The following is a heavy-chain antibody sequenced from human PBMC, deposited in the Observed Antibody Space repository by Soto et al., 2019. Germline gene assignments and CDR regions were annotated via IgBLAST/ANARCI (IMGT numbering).Heavy chain of an antibody. V-gene: IGHV1-2*02. D-gene: IGHD3-10*01. CDR1: GYTFTAYY. CDR2: INPNGGGT. J-gene: IGHJ4*02. Sequence: ASVKVSCKASGYTFTAYYIHWVRQAPGQGLEWMGWINPNGGGTKYAQKFQGRVTMARDTSINTAYMELTRLTSDDTAVYYCARAVHTMIQGVRFRVDQWGQGTLVTVSS. CDR3: ARAVHTMIQGVRFRVDQ.